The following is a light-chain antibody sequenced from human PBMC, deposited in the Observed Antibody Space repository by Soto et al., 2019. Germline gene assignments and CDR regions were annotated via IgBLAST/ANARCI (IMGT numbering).Light chain of an antibody. CDR1: SSDVGAYNY. Sequence: SALTQPASVSGSPGQSIAVSCTGTSSDVGAYNYVSWYQQHPGKAPELMIFEVSNRPSGVSNRFSASKSGNTASLTISGLQAEDEADYYCSSYTTSSTHVFGTGTKLTVL. CDR2: EVS. J-gene: IGLJ1*01. CDR3: SSYTTSSTHV. V-gene: IGLV2-14*01.